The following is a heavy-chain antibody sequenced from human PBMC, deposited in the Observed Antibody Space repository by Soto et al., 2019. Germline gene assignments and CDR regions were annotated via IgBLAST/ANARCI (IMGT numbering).Heavy chain of an antibody. CDR3: AKEKISTSCCNWFDP. J-gene: IGHJ5*02. V-gene: IGHV1-3*01. CDR1: GYTFTGYY. Sequence: ASVKVSCKSSGYTFTGYYMHWVRQAPGQGLEWMGWINASSGNTKYSQKFQGRVTITRDTSASTAYMELNSLRAEDTAVYYCAKEKISTSCCNWFDPWGQGTLVTVSS. D-gene: IGHD2-2*01. CDR2: INASSGNT.